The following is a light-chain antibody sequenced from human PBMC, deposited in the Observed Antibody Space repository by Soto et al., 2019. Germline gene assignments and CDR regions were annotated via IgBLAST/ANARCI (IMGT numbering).Light chain of an antibody. CDR2: GAS. J-gene: IGKJ5*01. CDR1: QSVSSSY. V-gene: IGKV3-20*01. CDR3: QHYGSSNT. Sequence: ELVLTQSPGTLSLSPGERATLSCRASQSVSSSYLAWYQQKPGQAPRLLIYGASSRATGIPDRFSGSGSGTDFTLTISRLEPDDFAVYYCQHYGSSNTFGQGTRLEIK.